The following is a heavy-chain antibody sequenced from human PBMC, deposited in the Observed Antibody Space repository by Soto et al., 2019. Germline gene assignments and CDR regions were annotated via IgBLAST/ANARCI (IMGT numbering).Heavy chain of an antibody. J-gene: IGHJ5*02. D-gene: IGHD1-26*01. CDR2: IYHSGST. CDR1: GGSISSSNW. Sequence: PSETLSLTCAVSGGSISSSNWWSWVRQPPGKGLEWIGEIYHSGSTNYNPSLKSRVTISVDKSKNQFSLKLSSVTAADTAVYYCARAVVGASANWFDPWGQGTLVTVSS. CDR3: ARAVVGASANWFDP. V-gene: IGHV4-4*02.